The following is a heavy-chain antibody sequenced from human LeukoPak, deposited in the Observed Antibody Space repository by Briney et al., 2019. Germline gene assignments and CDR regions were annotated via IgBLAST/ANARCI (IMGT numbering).Heavy chain of an antibody. Sequence: SETLSLTCTVSGGSISSYYWSWIRQPPGKGLEWFRYIYYSGSTNYNPSLKSRVTISVDTSKNQFSLKLSSVTAADTAVYYCAGRYSSSWYSYYYYGMDVWGQGTTVTVSS. CDR3: AGRYSSSWYSYYYYGMDV. CDR1: GGSISSYY. D-gene: IGHD6-13*01. CDR2: IYYSGST. V-gene: IGHV4-59*01. J-gene: IGHJ6*02.